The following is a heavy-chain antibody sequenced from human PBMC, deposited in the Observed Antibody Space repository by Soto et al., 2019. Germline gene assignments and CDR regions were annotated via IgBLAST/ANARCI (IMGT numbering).Heavy chain of an antibody. CDR2: LSGSGGST. J-gene: IGHJ4*02. CDR3: AKKPATRSTTSPPPPIDY. D-gene: IGHD4-17*01. Sequence: GGSLRLSCAASGFTFSSYGISWVRQAPGRGLEFISALSGSGGSTYYADSVKGRFTISRDNSKNTLYLQMNSLRAEDTAVYYFAKKPATRSTTSPPPPIDYRGQGTLVTVSS. V-gene: IGHV3-23*01. CDR1: GFTFSSYG.